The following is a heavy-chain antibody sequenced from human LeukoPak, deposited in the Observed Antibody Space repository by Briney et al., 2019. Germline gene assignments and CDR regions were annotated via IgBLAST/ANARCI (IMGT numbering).Heavy chain of an antibody. J-gene: IGHJ4*02. D-gene: IGHD6-19*01. Sequence: SSETLSLTCTVSGGSISSYYWSWIRQPAGKGLEWIGRIYTSGSTNYNPSLKSRVTMSVDTSKNQFSLKLSSVTAADTAVYYCARDAGAAVAGNLDYWGQGTLVTVSS. CDR2: IYTSGST. CDR3: ARDAGAAVAGNLDY. CDR1: GGSISSYY. V-gene: IGHV4-4*07.